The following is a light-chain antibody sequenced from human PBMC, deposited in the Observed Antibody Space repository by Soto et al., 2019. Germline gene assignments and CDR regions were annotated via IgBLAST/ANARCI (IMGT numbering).Light chain of an antibody. CDR1: SSDVGAFNY. CDR2: DVS. V-gene: IGLV2-14*03. J-gene: IGLJ1*01. Sequence: QSVLTQPASVSGSPGQAITISCSGTSSDVGAFNYVSWYQQHPGKAPKLMLYDVSNRPSGVSNRFSGSKSGNTASLTISGLRAEDEADYYCNSYTSNNTYVFGTGTKRTVL. CDR3: NSYTSNNTYV.